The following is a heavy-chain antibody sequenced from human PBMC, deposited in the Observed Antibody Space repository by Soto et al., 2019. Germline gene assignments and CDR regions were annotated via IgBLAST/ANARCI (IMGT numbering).Heavy chain of an antibody. D-gene: IGHD2-8*02. Sequence: XGSLILSCTASGVTFDTYTMNWLRQAPGRGLDWVSSISATTTYKYYAASVEGRFTISRDNAKNSLYLQTNSLGAEDTAVYYCARGSASKSGHLWYFDPWGRGTLVTVSS. CDR1: GVTFDTYT. V-gene: IGHV3-21*01. CDR2: ISATTTYK. CDR3: ARGSASKSGHLWYFDP. J-gene: IGHJ2*01.